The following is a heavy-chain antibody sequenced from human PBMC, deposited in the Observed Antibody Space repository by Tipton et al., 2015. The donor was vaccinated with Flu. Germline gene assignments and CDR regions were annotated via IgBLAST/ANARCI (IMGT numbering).Heavy chain of an antibody. J-gene: IGHJ4*02. CDR2: IGTDSRT. CDR1: GFPFSNYA. CDR3: AKDLHFWCACDH. Sequence: SLRLSCVASGFPFSNYAMMWVRQAPGKGLEWVSGIGTDSRTHYTDSVRGRFTISRDISENTLYLQMNSLKDEDTAFYYCAKDLHFWCACDHWGQGALVTVSS. V-gene: IGHV3-23*01. D-gene: IGHD3-3*02.